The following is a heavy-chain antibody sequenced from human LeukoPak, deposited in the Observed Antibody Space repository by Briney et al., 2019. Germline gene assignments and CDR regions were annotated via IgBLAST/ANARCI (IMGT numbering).Heavy chain of an antibody. CDR3: ARGGFGYSYGDGLDY. CDR2: INHSGSI. Sequence: SETLSLTCAVYGGSFSGYYWSWIRQPPGKGLEWIGEINHSGSINYNPSLKSRVTISVDTSKNQFSLKLSSVTAADTAVYYCARGGFGYSYGDGLDYWGQGTLVTVSS. V-gene: IGHV4-34*01. D-gene: IGHD5-18*01. J-gene: IGHJ4*02. CDR1: GGSFSGYY.